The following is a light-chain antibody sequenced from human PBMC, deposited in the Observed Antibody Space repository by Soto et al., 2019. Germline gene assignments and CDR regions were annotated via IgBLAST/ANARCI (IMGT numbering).Light chain of an antibody. J-gene: IGKJ5*01. CDR3: QQRSNWIT. CDR2: KAS. Sequence: AIRMTQSPSSLSASTGDRVTITFRASQGISSYLAWYQQKPGKAPKLLIYKASTLKSGVPSRFSGSGSGTEFTLTISSLEPEDFAVYYCQQRSNWITFGQGTRLEIK. CDR1: QGISSY. V-gene: IGKV1-8*01.